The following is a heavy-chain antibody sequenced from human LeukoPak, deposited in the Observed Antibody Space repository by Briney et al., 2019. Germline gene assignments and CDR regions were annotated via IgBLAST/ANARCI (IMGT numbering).Heavy chain of an antibody. J-gene: IGHJ4*02. D-gene: IGHD1-14*01. CDR3: ARNQRRLDY. CDR2: IKQDGSEK. CDR1: GFTFSSYW. V-gene: IGHV3-7*01. Sequence: PGGSLRLSCAVSGFTFSSYWMVWFRQAPGKGLELVANIKQDGSEKYYVDSVKGRFTISRDNAKNSLYLQMNSLRAEDTSVYYCARNQRRLDYWGQGTLVTVSS.